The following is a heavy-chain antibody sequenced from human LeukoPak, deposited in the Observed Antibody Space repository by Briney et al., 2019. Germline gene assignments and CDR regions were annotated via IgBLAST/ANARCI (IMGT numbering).Heavy chain of an antibody. D-gene: IGHD3-10*01. V-gene: IGHV3-30*01. J-gene: IGHJ4*02. CDR2: ISADGSNK. CDR3: ARDAIPRGSGAYCDC. Sequence: GGSLRFSCAASGFTFNTYPMHWVRQAPGKGLEWVAVISADGSNKNYADSVKGRFAISRDNSWNTLYLQMNSLREEDTAVYYCARDAIPRGSGAYCDCWGQGALVTVSS. CDR1: GFTFNTYP.